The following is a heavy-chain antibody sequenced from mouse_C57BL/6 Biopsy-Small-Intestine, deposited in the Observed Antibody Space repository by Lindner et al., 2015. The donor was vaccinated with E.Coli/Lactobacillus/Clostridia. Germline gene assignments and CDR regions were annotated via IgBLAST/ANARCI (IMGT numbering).Heavy chain of an antibody. D-gene: IGHD6-1*01. Sequence: SVKVSCKASGYTVTSQYIHWVRQAPGQGPEWMGIINPSGGSTSYAQKFQGRVTMTRDTSTNTVYMELSSLRSEDTAMYYCARSDSSGGMDVWGQGTTVTVSS. CDR2: INPSGGST. J-gene: IGHJ1*01. CDR1: GYTVTSQY. V-gene: IGHV1-55*01. CDR3: ARSDSSGGMDV.